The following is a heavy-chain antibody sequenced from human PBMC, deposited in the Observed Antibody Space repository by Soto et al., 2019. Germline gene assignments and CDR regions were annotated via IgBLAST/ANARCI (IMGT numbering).Heavy chain of an antibody. CDR2: ISGSGGST. Sequence: GGSLRLSCAASGFTFSSYAMSWVRQAPGKGLEWVSAISGSGGSTYYADSVKGRFTISRDNAKNTLYLQMNSLRAEDTAVYYCARDSSTVETGMDVWGPGTTVTVSS. V-gene: IGHV3-23*01. CDR1: GFTFSSYA. D-gene: IGHD4-17*01. CDR3: ARDSSTVETGMDV. J-gene: IGHJ6*02.